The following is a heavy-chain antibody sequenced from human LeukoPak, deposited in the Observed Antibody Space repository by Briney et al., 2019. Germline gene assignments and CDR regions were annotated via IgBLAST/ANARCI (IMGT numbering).Heavy chain of an antibody. CDR1: GGTFSSYA. J-gene: IGHJ4*02. CDR3: ARDSAFGSYGLDY. CDR2: ISAYNGNT. D-gene: IGHD1-26*01. V-gene: IGHV1-18*01. Sequence: ASVKVSCKASGGTFSSYAISWVRQAPGQGLEWMGWISAYNGNTNYAQKLQGRVTMTTDTSTSTAYMELRSLRSDDTAVYYCARDSAFGSYGLDYWGQGTLVTVSS.